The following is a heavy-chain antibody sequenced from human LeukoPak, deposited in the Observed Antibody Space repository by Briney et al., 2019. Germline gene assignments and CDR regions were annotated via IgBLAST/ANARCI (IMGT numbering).Heavy chain of an antibody. V-gene: IGHV1-2*04. CDR2: INPNSGGT. D-gene: IGHD6-13*01. CDR3: ARGRGAAAVYYSDY. J-gene: IGHJ4*02. CDR1: GYTFTGYY. Sequence: ASVKVSCKASGYTFTGYYMHWVRQAPGQGLEWMGWINPNSGGTNYAQKFQGWVTMTRDTSISTVYMELSSLRSDDTAVYYCARGRGAAAVYYSDYWGQGTLVTVSS.